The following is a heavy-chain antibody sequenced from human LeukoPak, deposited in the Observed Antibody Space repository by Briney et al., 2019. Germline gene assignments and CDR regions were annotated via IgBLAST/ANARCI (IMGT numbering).Heavy chain of an antibody. D-gene: IGHD2-2*02. Sequence: SETLSLTCTVSGGSISTYYWSWIRQPPGKGLEWIGYIYTSGSTDYNPSLKSRVTISLDTSNNQFSLNLNSVTAADTAVYYCAKARSGSSSSCYNYWGQGTLVTVSS. V-gene: IGHV4-4*09. CDR1: GGSISTYY. CDR3: AKARSGSSSSCYNY. CDR2: IYTSGST. J-gene: IGHJ4*02.